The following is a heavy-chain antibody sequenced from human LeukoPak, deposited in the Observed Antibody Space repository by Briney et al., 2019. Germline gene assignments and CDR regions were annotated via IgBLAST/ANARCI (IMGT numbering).Heavy chain of an antibody. CDR2: INSDGSST. D-gene: IGHD3-10*02. J-gene: IGHJ6*04. V-gene: IGHV3-74*01. CDR3: AELGITMIGGV. CDR1: GFTFSTYW. Sequence: GGSLRLSCAASGFTFSTYWMHWVRQAPGKGLVWVSRINSDGSSTSYADSVKGRFTISRDNAKNTLYLQMNSLRAEDTAVYYCAELGITMIGGVWGKGTTVTISS.